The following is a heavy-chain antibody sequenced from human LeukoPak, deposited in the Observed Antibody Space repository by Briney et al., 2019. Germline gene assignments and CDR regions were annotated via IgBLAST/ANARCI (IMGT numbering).Heavy chain of an antibody. CDR2: IAAYSGNT. Sequence: ASVKVSCKASGYSFSNYGLNWVRQVPGQGLEWMGRIAAYSGNTNYAHKFQGRVTMTTDTSTNTAYLELKTLTSDDTAIYYCARGAEGGTSMRNRYYYYMDVWGKGITVTVSS. CDR3: ARGAEGGTSMRNRYYYYMDV. D-gene: IGHD2-2*01. CDR1: GYSFSNYG. V-gene: IGHV1-18*01. J-gene: IGHJ6*03.